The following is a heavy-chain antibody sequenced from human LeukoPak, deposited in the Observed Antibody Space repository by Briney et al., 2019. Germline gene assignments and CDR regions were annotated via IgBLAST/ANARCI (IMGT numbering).Heavy chain of an antibody. D-gene: IGHD2-2*01. CDR1: SGSFSGYY. CDR3: AGHYCSSTSCYGWFDP. Sequence: SETLSLTCDVNSGSFSGYYWSWIRQPPGKGLEWIGEINNSGSTNYNPSLKSRVTISVDTSKNQFSLKLSSVTAADTAVYYCAGHYCSSTSCYGWFDPWGQGTLVTVSS. J-gene: IGHJ5*02. CDR2: INNSGST. V-gene: IGHV4-34*01.